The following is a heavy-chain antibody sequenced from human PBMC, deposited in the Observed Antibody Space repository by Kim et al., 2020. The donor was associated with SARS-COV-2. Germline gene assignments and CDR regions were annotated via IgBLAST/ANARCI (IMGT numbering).Heavy chain of an antibody. CDR1: GFAFTNYA. Sequence: GGSLRLSCAASGFAFTNYAMNWVRQAPEKGLEWVSSSTACGTATYHADSVKGRFTISRDDSKNTLYLQMNNLRTEDTAVYYCAKAPSPYCRGVRCYPFDYWGQGTLVAVSS. CDR3: AKAPSPYCRGVRCYPFDY. D-gene: IGHD2-15*01. J-gene: IGHJ4*02. CDR2: STACGTAT. V-gene: IGHV3-23*01.